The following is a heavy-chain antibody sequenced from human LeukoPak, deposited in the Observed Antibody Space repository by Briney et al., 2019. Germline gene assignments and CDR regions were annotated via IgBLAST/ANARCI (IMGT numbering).Heavy chain of an antibody. Sequence: SETLSLTSPVSGGSISSYYWSWIRQPAGKGLEWIGRIYTSGSTNYNPSLKSRVTMSVDTSKNQFSLKLSSVTAADTAVYYCARDRYSTGWFDPWGQGTLVTVSS. CDR3: ARDRYSTGWFDP. CDR1: GGSISSYY. CDR2: IYTSGST. J-gene: IGHJ5*02. V-gene: IGHV4-4*07. D-gene: IGHD1-1*01.